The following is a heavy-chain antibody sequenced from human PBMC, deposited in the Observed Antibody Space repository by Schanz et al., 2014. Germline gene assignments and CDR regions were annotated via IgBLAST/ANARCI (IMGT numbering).Heavy chain of an antibody. CDR3: AKVDRTRYYAMDV. Sequence: QVQLVQSGAEVKKPGASVKVSCEASGYTFTSYYIHWFRQAPGQGLEWMGRIIPILDKTNYAQKFQGRVTMTADKSTSTVYMEVSGLRSEDTAVYYCAKVDRTRYYAMDVWGQGTTVTVS. J-gene: IGHJ6*02. CDR1: GYTFTSYY. CDR2: IIPILDKT. V-gene: IGHV1-46*01. D-gene: IGHD3-9*01.